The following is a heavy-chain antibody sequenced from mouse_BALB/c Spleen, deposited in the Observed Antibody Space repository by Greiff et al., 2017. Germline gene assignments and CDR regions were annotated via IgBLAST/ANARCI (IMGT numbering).Heavy chain of an antibody. D-gene: IGHD2-1*01. CDR3: ARPLLDY. CDR2: ISSGSSTI. J-gene: IGHJ2*01. CDR1: GFTFSSFG. V-gene: IGHV5-17*02. Sequence: EVQRVESGGGLVQPGGSRKLSCAASGFTFSSFGMHWVRQAPEKGLEWVAYISSGSSTIYYADTVKGRFTISRDNPKNTLFLQMTSLRSEDTAMYYCARPLLDYWGQGTTLTVSS.